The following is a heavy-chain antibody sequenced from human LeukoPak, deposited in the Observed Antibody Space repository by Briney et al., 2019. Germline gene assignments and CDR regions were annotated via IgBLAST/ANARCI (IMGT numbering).Heavy chain of an antibody. CDR3: ARGSPQIAAAEDWFDP. Sequence: ASVKVSCKASGYAFTGYYMHWVRLAPGQGLEWMGWINPNSGDTNYAQKFQGRVTMTRDTSISTAYMELSRLRSDDPAVYYCARGSPQIAAAEDWFDPWGQGTLVTVSS. J-gene: IGHJ5*02. CDR1: GYAFTGYY. V-gene: IGHV1-2*02. CDR2: INPNSGDT. D-gene: IGHD6-13*01.